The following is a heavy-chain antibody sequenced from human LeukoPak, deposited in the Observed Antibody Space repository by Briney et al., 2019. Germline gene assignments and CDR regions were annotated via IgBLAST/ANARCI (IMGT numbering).Heavy chain of an antibody. D-gene: IGHD1-14*01. CDR3: ARVRAAGRTRDAFDI. CDR2: IIPIFGTA. Sequence: GASVKVSCKASGGTFSSYAISWVRQAPGQGLEWMGGIIPIFGTANYAQKFQGRVTITVDESTSTAYMELSSLRSEDTAVYYCARVRAAGRTRDAFDIWGQGTMVTVSS. CDR1: GGTFSSYA. V-gene: IGHV1-69*13. J-gene: IGHJ3*02.